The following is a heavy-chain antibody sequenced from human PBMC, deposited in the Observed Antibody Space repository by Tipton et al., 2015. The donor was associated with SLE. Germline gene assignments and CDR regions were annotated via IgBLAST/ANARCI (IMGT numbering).Heavy chain of an antibody. CDR3: VRDRGFDTFDI. D-gene: IGHD3-10*01. CDR2: IKEDGSEK. V-gene: IGHV3-7*04. J-gene: IGHJ3*02. CDR1: GFTFSAYW. Sequence: GSLRLSCTASGFTFSAYWMSWVRQAPGKGLEFVANIKEDGSEKYYVGSVRGRFTISRDNAKNALFLQMDSLRVEDTAIYYCVRDRGFDTFDIWGQGTLVIVSS.